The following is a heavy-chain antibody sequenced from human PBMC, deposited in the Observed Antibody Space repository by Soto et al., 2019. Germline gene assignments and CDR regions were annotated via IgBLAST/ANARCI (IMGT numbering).Heavy chain of an antibody. CDR3: AKGGIMITFGGVIVIPGPIDY. CDR1: GFTFDDYA. D-gene: IGHD3-16*02. J-gene: IGHJ4*02. V-gene: IGHV3-9*01. Sequence: PGGSLRLSCAASGFTFDDYAMHWVRQAPGKGLEWVSGISWNSGSIGYADSVKGRFTISRDNAKNSLYLQMNSLRAEDTALYYCAKGGIMITFGGVIVIPGPIDYWGQGTLVTVSS. CDR2: ISWNSGSI.